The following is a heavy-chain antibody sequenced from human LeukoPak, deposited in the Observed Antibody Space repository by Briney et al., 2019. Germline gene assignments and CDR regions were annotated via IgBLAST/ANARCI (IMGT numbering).Heavy chain of an antibody. CDR1: GGSLSTYY. Sequence: PSETLSLTCTVSGGSLSTYYWTWIRQPPGKGLEWIGYIYYSGTTNYNPSLKSRVTMSVDTSKNEFSLKLSSVTAADTAVYYCARDYSNYILDYWGPGTLVTVSS. CDR2: IYYSGTT. D-gene: IGHD4-11*01. CDR3: ARDYSNYILDY. V-gene: IGHV4-59*01. J-gene: IGHJ4*02.